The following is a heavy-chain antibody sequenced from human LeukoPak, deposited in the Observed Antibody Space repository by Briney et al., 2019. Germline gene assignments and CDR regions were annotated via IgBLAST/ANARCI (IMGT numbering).Heavy chain of an antibody. CDR3: ATWGRDTAMVTGAISCFDY. CDR2: IIPVFGTA. J-gene: IGHJ4*02. Sequence: GSSVKVSCKASGGTFSRNAVSWVRQAPGQGLEWMGGIIPVFGTANYAQKFQGRVTMTEDTSTDTAYMELSSLRSEDTAVYYCATWGRDTAMVTGAISCFDYWGQGTLVTVSS. D-gene: IGHD5-18*01. CDR1: GGTFSRNA. V-gene: IGHV1-69*06.